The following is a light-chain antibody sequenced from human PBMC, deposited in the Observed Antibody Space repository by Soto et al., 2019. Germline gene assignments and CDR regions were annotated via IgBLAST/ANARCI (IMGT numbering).Light chain of an antibody. J-gene: IGKJ1*01. Sequence: DIPMTQSPSSLSASVGDRVTITCRASQSMSTYLNWYQQKPGKAPKLLIYAAFSLRSGVPTRFSGSGSGTDFTLTISSLQPEDFATYYCQQSYSTPWTFGQGTKVEIK. CDR1: QSMSTY. V-gene: IGKV1-39*01. CDR3: QQSYSTPWT. CDR2: AAF.